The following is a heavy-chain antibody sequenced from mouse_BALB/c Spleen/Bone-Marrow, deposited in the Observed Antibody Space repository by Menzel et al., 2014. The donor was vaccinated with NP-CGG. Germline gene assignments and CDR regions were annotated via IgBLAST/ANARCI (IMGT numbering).Heavy chain of an antibody. D-gene: IGHD2-3*01. V-gene: IGHV4-1*02. J-gene: IGHJ3*01. Sequence: EVQRVESGGGLVQPGGSLQLSCAASGFDFSRYWMSWVRQAPGKGLEWIGEINPDSSTINYTPSLKDKFIISRDNARSTLYLQMSKVRSEDTALYYCARLGYYGGFAYWGQGTLVTVSA. CDR2: INPDSSTI. CDR3: ARLGYYGGFAY. CDR1: GFDFSRYW.